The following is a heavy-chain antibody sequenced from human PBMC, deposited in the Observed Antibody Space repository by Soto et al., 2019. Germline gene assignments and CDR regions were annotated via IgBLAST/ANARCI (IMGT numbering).Heavy chain of an antibody. D-gene: IGHD1-1*01. V-gene: IGHV3-30*18. CDR2: TSYDGNNE. Sequence: GGSLRLSCAASGFTFNNYAMHWVRQAPGKGLEWVALTSYDGNNEYYTDSVKGRFTISRDNSKNTLFLQMNSPRPEDTAVYYCAKDKGVFNWATSYFDYWGQGALVTVSS. CDR1: GFTFNNYA. CDR3: AKDKGVFNWATSYFDY. J-gene: IGHJ4*02.